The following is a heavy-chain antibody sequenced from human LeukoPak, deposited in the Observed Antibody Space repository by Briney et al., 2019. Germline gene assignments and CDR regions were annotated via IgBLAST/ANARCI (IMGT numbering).Heavy chain of an antibody. D-gene: IGHD3-3*01. Sequence: GGSLRLSCAASGFTVSGNYMSWVRQAPGKGLEWVSLIYSGGSTYYADSVKGRFTISRDNSKNTLYLQMHSLRAEDTAVYYCARAHGVTIFGVVMYDAFDIWGQGTMVTVSS. CDR1: GFTVSGNY. J-gene: IGHJ3*02. CDR3: ARAHGVTIFGVVMYDAFDI. V-gene: IGHV3-53*01. CDR2: IYSGGST.